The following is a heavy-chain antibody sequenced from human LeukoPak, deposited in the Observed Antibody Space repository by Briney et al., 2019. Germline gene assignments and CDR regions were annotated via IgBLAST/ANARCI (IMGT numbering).Heavy chain of an antibody. J-gene: IGHJ4*02. V-gene: IGHV3-15*07. CDR1: GFSFSNAW. Sequence: GGSLRLSCAASGFSFSNAWMNWVRQAPGKGLEWVGRIKSKTDGGTTDYAAPVKGRFTISRDVSKSTQYLQMNSLKTEDTAVYYCTTNYYGSGSFDYWGQGTLVTVSS. CDR2: IKSKTDGGTT. CDR3: TTNYYGSGSFDY. D-gene: IGHD3-10*01.